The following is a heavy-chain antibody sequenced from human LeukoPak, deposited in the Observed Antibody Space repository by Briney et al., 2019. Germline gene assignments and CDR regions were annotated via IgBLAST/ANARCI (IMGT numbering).Heavy chain of an antibody. CDR1: GGTFSGYA. Sequence: SVKVSCKASGGTFSGYAISWVRQAPGQGLEWMGGIIPIFGTANYAQKFQGRVTITTDESTSTAYMELSSLRSEDTAVYYCARAIFGVVNWFDPWGQGTLVTVSS. CDR2: IIPIFGTA. CDR3: ARAIFGVVNWFDP. V-gene: IGHV1-69*05. D-gene: IGHD3-3*01. J-gene: IGHJ5*02.